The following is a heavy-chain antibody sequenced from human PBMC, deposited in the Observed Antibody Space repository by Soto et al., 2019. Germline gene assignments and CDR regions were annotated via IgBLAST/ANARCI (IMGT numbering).Heavy chain of an antibody. J-gene: IGHJ5*02. CDR1: GGSISSGGYY. Sequence: QVQLQESGPGLVKPSQTLSLTCTVSGGSISSGGYYWSWIRQHPGKGLEWIGYIYYSGSTYYNPSLKSRVTISVDTSKNQFSLKLSSVTAADTAVYYGARSSLTEEVGVCWFDPWGQGTLVTVSS. CDR2: IYYSGST. V-gene: IGHV4-31*03. D-gene: IGHD3-16*01. CDR3: ARSSLTEEVGVCWFDP.